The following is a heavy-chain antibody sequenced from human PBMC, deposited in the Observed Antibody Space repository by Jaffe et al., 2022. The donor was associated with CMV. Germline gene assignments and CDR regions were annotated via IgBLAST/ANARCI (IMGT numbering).Heavy chain of an antibody. CDR2: IWHDETNK. J-gene: IGHJ4*02. D-gene: IGHD3-22*01. V-gene: IGHV3-33*08. CDR1: GFTFSTHV. CDR3: ARANYYDTSADY. Sequence: QVQLVESGGGVVQPGRSLRLSCVASGFTFSTHVMHWVRQAPGKGLEWVALIWHDETNKYYADSVKGRFTISRDNSKNTLFLQMDSLRAEDTAVYYCARANYYDTSADYWGQGTLVTVSS.